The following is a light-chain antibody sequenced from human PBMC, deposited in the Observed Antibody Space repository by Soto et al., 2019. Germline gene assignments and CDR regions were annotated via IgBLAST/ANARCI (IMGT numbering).Light chain of an antibody. CDR1: QGISNY. Sequence: DIHFTHSPSSLSSSLVDRVTLTCRASQGISNYLAWYQQKPGKVPKLLIYAASTLQSGVPSRFSGSGSGTDFTLTISSLQPEDVATYYCQKYNSAPPITFGQGTRLEIK. V-gene: IGKV1-27*01. J-gene: IGKJ5*01. CDR2: AAS. CDR3: QKYNSAPPIT.